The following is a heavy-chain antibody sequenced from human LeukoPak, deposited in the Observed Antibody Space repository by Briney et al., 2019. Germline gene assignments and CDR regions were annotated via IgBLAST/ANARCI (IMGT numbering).Heavy chain of an antibody. V-gene: IGHV3-30*18. J-gene: IGHJ3*02. CDR3: AKERYSYCRSTSCWGVFDI. Sequence: GGSLRLSCAASGFTFSNYGMHWVRQAPGKGLEWVAVISYDGSNRYYADSVKGRFTISRDNSKNTLYLQMNSLRVEDTAVYYCAKERYSYCRSTSCWGVFDIWGQGTMGTVSS. CDR1: GFTFSNYG. D-gene: IGHD2-2*01. CDR2: ISYDGSNR.